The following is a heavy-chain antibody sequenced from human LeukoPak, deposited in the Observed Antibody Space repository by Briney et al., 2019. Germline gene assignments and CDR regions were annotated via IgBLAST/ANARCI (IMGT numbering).Heavy chain of an antibody. CDR1: GFTFSSYW. CDR2: IKQDGSEK. J-gene: IGHJ3*02. D-gene: IGHD1-26*01. CDR3: ARDRSRSGTDAFDI. V-gene: IGHV3-7*03. Sequence: GGSLRLSCAASGFTFSSYWMSWVRQAPGKGLEWVANIKQDGSEKYYVDSVKGRFTISRDNAKNSLYLQMNSLRAEDTAVYYCARDRSRSGTDAFDIWGRGTMVTVSS.